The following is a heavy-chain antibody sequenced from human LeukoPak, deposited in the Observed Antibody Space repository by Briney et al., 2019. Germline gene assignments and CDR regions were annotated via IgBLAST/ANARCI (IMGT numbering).Heavy chain of an antibody. J-gene: IGHJ6*03. CDR2: VYNSGST. CDR1: GGCIGSYY. Sequence: SETLSLTCTVSGGCIGSYYWSWIRQPAGKGLEWIGRVYNSGSTNYNPSLKSRVTMSVDTSKNQFSLRLNSVTAADTAVYFCARSPSTYYYYYMDVWGKGTTVTVSS. CDR3: ARSPSTYYYYYMDV. D-gene: IGHD2/OR15-2a*01. V-gene: IGHV4-4*07.